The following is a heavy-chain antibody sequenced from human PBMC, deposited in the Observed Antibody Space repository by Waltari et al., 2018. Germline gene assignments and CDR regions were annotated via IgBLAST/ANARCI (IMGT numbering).Heavy chain of an antibody. CDR1: GGSTSSYY. CDR2: IHSSGST. V-gene: IGHV4-4*07. D-gene: IGHD3-22*01. J-gene: IGHJ6*01. CDR3: ARDQRNSYSGSSSYYYEMDV. Sequence: QVQLQESGPGLVKPSETLSLTCTVSGGSTSSYYWSWIRQSAEKGLEWIGRIHSSGSTNHSPSLESRATLSVDMSKKQFSLKLTSVTAADTAVYYCARDQRNSYSGSSSYYYEMDVWGQGTTVTVSS.